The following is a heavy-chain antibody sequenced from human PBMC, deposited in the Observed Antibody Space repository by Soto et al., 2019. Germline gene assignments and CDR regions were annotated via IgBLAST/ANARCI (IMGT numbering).Heavy chain of an antibody. Sequence: SETLSLTCAVYGGSFSGYYWSWIRQPPGKGLEWIGAINHSGSTIYNPSLKSRVTISVDTSKNEFSLKLSSVTAADTAVYYCAMVYCSGGSVPGDAFDIWGQGTMVTVSS. CDR1: GGSFSGYY. J-gene: IGHJ3*02. V-gene: IGHV4-34*01. CDR3: AMVYCSGGSVPGDAFDI. D-gene: IGHD2-15*01. CDR2: INHSGST.